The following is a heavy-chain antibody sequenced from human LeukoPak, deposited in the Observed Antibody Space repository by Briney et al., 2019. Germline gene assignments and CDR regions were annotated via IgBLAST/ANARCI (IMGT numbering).Heavy chain of an antibody. CDR1: GFTFSSFW. Sequence: GGSLRLSCAASGFTFSSFWMSWVGQAPGKGLEWVANIKQDGSEKYYVDSVKGRFTISRDNAKNSLYLQMNSLRAEDTAVYYCARPHYYDSVYYYMDVWGKGTTVTVSS. V-gene: IGHV3-7*01. J-gene: IGHJ6*03. CDR3: ARPHYYDSVYYYMDV. CDR2: IKQDGSEK. D-gene: IGHD3-22*01.